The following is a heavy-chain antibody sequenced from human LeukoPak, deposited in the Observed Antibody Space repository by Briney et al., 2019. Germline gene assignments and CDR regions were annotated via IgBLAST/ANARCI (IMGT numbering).Heavy chain of an antibody. V-gene: IGHV4-59*12. J-gene: IGHJ3*02. Sequence: SETLSLTCTVSGGSISSYYWSWIRQPPGKGLEWIGYIYYSGSTNYNPSLKSRVTMSVDTSKNQFSLNLSSVTAADTAVYYCARDHEDIVATIWGEGLNIWGQGTVVTVSS. CDR3: ARDHEDIVATIWGEGLNI. CDR2: IYYSGST. D-gene: IGHD5-12*01. CDR1: GGSISSYY.